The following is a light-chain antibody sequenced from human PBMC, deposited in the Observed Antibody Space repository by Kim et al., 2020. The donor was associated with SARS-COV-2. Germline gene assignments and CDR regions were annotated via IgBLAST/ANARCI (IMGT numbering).Light chain of an antibody. Sequence: PGLAVTVPCPGTGGDSVCYNYVSGNQQHPGTAPHLIIFDAITRPSGVSNRFSGSKSGNTAPLPISGLQGEDEAVYYGCSYTSTTTLFGGGTQLTVL. V-gene: IGLV2-14*04. CDR3: CSYTSTTTL. CDR1: GGDSVCYNY. J-gene: IGLJ7*01. CDR2: DAI.